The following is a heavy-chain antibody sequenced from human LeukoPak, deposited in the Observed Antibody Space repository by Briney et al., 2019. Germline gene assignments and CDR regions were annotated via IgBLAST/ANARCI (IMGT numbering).Heavy chain of an antibody. CDR2: IYTSGSP. V-gene: IGHV4-4*07. Sequence: SETLSLTCTVSGESISNYFWSWIRQPAGKGLEWIGRIYTSGSPDYNPSLKSRVTTSVDTSKNHFSLKLWSVTAADTAVYYCARESKSYDGSGFYHDSWGQGTLVTVSS. CDR3: ARESKSYDGSGFYHDS. J-gene: IGHJ4*02. D-gene: IGHD3-22*01. CDR1: GESISNYF.